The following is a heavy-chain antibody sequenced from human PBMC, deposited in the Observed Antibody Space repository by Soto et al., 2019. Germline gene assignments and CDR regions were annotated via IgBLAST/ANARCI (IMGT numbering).Heavy chain of an antibody. CDR2: IYYDEST. Sequence: PSETLSLTCTVSGVSLNSGHYYWVWIRQSPGKGLAWIASIYYDESTYYNPSLKSRVTISTDKPKNQFSLTLKSVTAADTAVYYCGKVLIGATRHTDVDSWGQGDLVTVSS. CDR1: GVSLNSGHYY. J-gene: IGHJ4*02. D-gene: IGHD2-15*01. CDR3: GKVLIGATRHTDVDS. V-gene: IGHV4-39*01.